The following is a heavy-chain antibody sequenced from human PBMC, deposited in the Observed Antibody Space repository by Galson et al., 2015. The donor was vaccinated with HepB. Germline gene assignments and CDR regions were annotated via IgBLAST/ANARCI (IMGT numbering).Heavy chain of an antibody. CDR2: IKQDGSEK. V-gene: IGHV3-7*03. J-gene: IGHJ4*02. Sequence: SLRLSCAASGFTFSSYWMSWVRQAPGKGLEWVANIKQDGSEKYYVDSVKGRFTISRDNAKNSLYLQMDSLRAEDTAVYYCARAPGWGGERADYWGQGTLVTVSS. CDR1: GFTFSSYW. CDR3: ARAPGWGGERADY. D-gene: IGHD4-17*01.